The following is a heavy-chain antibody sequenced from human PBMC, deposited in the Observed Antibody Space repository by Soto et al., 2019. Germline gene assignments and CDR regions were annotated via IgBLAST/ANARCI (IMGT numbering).Heavy chain of an antibody. CDR1: GDSIKSYY. J-gene: IGHJ6*02. Sequence: SETLSLTCTVSGDSIKSYYWSWIRQSPGKGLEWIGYINFSGSTNYNPSLKSRVAISVDTSKNQFSLKLSSVTAADTAVYYCARAVGYSSSWSNYYYYGMDVWGQGTTVTVSS. D-gene: IGHD6-13*01. V-gene: IGHV4-59*01. CDR2: INFSGST. CDR3: ARAVGYSSSWSNYYYYGMDV.